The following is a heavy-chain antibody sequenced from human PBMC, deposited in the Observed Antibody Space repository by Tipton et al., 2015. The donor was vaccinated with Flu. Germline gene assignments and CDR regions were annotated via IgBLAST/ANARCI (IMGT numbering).Heavy chain of an antibody. D-gene: IGHD1-26*01. V-gene: IGHV4-38-2*02. CDR3: ARVLQWELRRGWFDP. Sequence: TLSLTCTVSGYSISSGYYWGWIRQPPGKGLEWIGSIYHSGSTYYNPSLKSRVTISVDTSKNQFSLKLSSVTAADTAVYYCARVLQWELRRGWFDPWRQGTLVTVSS. CDR1: GYSISSGYY. CDR2: IYHSGST. J-gene: IGHJ5*02.